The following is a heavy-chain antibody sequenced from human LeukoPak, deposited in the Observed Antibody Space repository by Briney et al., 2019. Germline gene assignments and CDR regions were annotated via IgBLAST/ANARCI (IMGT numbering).Heavy chain of an antibody. CDR3: ARARTVVNAFDI. CDR1: GFTVSSNY. D-gene: IGHD2-15*01. J-gene: IGHJ3*02. Sequence: TGGSLRLSCAASGFTVSSNYMSWVRQAPGKGLEWVSVIYSGGSTYYADSVKGRFTISRDNSKNTLYLQMNSLRAEDTAVYYCARARTVVNAFDIWGQGTMVTVSS. CDR2: IYSGGST. V-gene: IGHV3-53*01.